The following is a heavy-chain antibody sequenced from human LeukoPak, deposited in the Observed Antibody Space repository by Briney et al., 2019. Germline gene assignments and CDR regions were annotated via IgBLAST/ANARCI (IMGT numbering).Heavy chain of an antibody. V-gene: IGHV3-21*01. Sequence: GGSLRLSCAASGFTFSSYSMNWVRQAPGKGLEWVSSISSSSSYIYYADSVKGRFTISRDNAKNSLYLQMNSLRDEDTAVYYCARDSRVVVINVWFDPWGQGTLVTVSS. D-gene: IGHD3-22*01. J-gene: IGHJ5*02. CDR3: ARDSRVVVINVWFDP. CDR2: ISSSSSYI. CDR1: GFTFSSYS.